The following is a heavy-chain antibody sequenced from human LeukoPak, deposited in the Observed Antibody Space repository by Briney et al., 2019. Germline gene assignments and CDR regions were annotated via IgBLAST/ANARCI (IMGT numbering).Heavy chain of an antibody. J-gene: IGHJ4*02. Sequence: GGSLRLSCAASGFTFSGYGMHWVRQAPGKGLEWVAVISYDGSNKYYADSVKGRFTISRDNSKNTLYLQMNSLRAEDTAVYYCAKDPGIAAAGRFDYWGQGTLVTVSS. V-gene: IGHV3-30*18. CDR1: GFTFSGYG. CDR2: ISYDGSNK. CDR3: AKDPGIAAAGRFDY. D-gene: IGHD6-13*01.